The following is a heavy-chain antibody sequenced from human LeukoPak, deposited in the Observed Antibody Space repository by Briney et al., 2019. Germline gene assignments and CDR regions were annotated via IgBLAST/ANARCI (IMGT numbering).Heavy chain of an antibody. D-gene: IGHD3-22*01. CDR2: ANVLGNT. J-gene: IGHJ4*02. Sequence: SGTLSLTCGVSGGSISSTNWWTWVRQPPGKGLEWIGEANVLGNTNYNPSLESRVTISIDKSENHVSLKLTSVTAADTAVYYCARGQGPRVSGYQRWGQGTLVTVSS. V-gene: IGHV4-4*02. CDR3: ARGQGPRVSGYQR. CDR1: GGSISSTNW.